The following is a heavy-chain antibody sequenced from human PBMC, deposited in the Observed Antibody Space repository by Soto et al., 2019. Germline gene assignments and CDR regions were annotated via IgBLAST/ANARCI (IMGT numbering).Heavy chain of an antibody. Sequence: HPGGSLRLSCAASGFTFSNYGMHWVRQAPGKGLEWVAVVWYDGSDKYYADSVKGRFTISRDNSKNTLYLQMNSLRAEDTAVYYCARVPVDTSMAYNWFDPWGQGTLVTVSS. D-gene: IGHD5-18*01. CDR1: GFTFSNYG. J-gene: IGHJ5*02. CDR3: ARVPVDTSMAYNWFDP. CDR2: VWYDGSDK. V-gene: IGHV3-33*01.